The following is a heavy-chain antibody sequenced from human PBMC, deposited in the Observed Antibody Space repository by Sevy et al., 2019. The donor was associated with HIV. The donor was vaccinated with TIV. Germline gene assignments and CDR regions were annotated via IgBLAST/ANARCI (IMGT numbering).Heavy chain of an antibody. J-gene: IGHJ6*02. CDR1: GFTFSSYG. D-gene: IGHD2-15*01. Sequence: GGSLRLSCAASGFTFSSYGMHWVRQAPGKGLEWVAVIWYDGSNKYYADSVKGRFTISRDNSKNTLYLQMNSLRADDTVVYYCARDQCSGGSCSHCYYYGMDVWGQGTTVTVSS. CDR3: ARDQCSGGSCSHCYYYGMDV. V-gene: IGHV3-33*01. CDR2: IWYDGSNK.